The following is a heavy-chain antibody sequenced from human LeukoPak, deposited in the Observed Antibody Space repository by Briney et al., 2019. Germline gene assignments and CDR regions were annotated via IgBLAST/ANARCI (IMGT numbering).Heavy chain of an antibody. Sequence: GGSLRLSCAASGFTFSSYAMHWVRQAPGKGLEWVAVISYDGSNKYYADPVKGRFTISRDNSKNTLYLQMNSLRVEDTAVYFCARGTLYWGQGILVTVAS. D-gene: IGHD1-14*01. V-gene: IGHV3-30*04. J-gene: IGHJ4*02. CDR3: ARGTLY. CDR2: ISYDGSNK. CDR1: GFTFSSYA.